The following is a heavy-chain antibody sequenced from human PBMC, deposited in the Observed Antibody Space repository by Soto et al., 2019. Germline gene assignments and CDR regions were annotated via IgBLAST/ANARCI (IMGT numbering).Heavy chain of an antibody. V-gene: IGHV3-23*01. CDR2: VRNSGTST. J-gene: IGHJ5*02. CDR3: VKDLAASGWFEP. CDR1: GFMFSGYA. Sequence: EVQLLESGGGLAQPGESLTLSCAASGFMFSGYAMSWVRQAPGKGLEWVSAVRNSGTSTSYADSVKGRFTISRDNSKNTLYLQMSSLGAEDTALYYCVKDLAASGWFEPWGQGTLVIVSS. D-gene: IGHD2-15*01.